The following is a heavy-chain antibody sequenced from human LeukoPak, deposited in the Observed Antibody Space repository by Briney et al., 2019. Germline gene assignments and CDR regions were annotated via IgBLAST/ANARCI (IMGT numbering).Heavy chain of an antibody. CDR1: GFRVSNSY. CDR2: IRDSGEA. D-gene: IGHD3/OR15-3a*01. Sequence: APLRLSCAASGFRVSNSYMSWVRPARGKVLEWVGLIRDSGEAFYADFARGRFAISRDESENTLHLQMNSLRVEDTAVYFCARDRAANQDWVEFDPWGQGTPVIVSS. V-gene: IGHV3-66*03. CDR3: ARDRAANQDWVEFDP. J-gene: IGHJ5*02.